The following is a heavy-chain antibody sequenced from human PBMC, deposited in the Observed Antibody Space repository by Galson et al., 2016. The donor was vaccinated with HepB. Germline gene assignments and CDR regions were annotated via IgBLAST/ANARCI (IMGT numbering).Heavy chain of an antibody. V-gene: IGHV3-21*01. Sequence: SLRLSCAASGFTFSSYSMNWVRQAPGKGLEWVSSISSGSSYIFYADSVKGRFTISRDNAKNSLYLQMNSLRAEDTAVYYCARDASSTGYFAGTTDDSWGQGTLVSVPS. D-gene: IGHD3-22*01. J-gene: IGHJ4*02. CDR3: ARDASSTGYFAGTTDDS. CDR1: GFTFSSYS. CDR2: ISSGSSYI.